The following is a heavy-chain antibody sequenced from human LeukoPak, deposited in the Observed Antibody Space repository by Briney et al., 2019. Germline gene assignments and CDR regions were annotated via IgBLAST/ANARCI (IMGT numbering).Heavy chain of an antibody. Sequence: PSETLSLTCIVSGGSISSYYWSWIRQPPGKGLEWIGYIYFSGSTNYNPSLESRVSMSLDTSKTQFSLKLRSVTAADTAVYYCARYVRNRGTFYLDYWGQGTLVTVSS. CDR3: ARYVRNRGTFYLDY. V-gene: IGHV4-59*01. D-gene: IGHD1-26*01. J-gene: IGHJ4*02. CDR2: IYFSGST. CDR1: GGSISSYY.